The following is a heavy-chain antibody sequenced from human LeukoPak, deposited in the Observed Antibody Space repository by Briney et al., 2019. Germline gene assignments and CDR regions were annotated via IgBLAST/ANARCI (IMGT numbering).Heavy chain of an antibody. CDR1: GYTLTSYG. CDR3: AREATYYDSSGYQLDH. J-gene: IGHJ4*02. Sequence: ASVKVSCKASGYTLTSYGISWVRQAPGQGLEWMGWISAYNGNTNYAQKLQGRVTMTTDTSTSTAYMELRSLRSDDTAVYYCAREATYYDSSGYQLDHWGQGTLVTVSS. V-gene: IGHV1-18*01. CDR2: ISAYNGNT. D-gene: IGHD3-22*01.